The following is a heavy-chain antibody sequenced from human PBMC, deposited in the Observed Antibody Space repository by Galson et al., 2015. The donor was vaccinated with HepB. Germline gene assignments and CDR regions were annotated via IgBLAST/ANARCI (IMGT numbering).Heavy chain of an antibody. D-gene: IGHD2-21*02. CDR3: AKDFLGVTHSGIY. Sequence: SLRLSCAASGFTFGIYAMTWVRQAPGEGLEWVSAISGSGQHTYYADSVKGRFTISRDNSNNTLYLQMNSLRAGDTAVYYCAKDFLGVTHSGIYGGQGTLVTVSS. J-gene: IGHJ4*02. CDR2: ISGSGQHT. CDR1: GFTFGIYA. V-gene: IGHV3-23*01.